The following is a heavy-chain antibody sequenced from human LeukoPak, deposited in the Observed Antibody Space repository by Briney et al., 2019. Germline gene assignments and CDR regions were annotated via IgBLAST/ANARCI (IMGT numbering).Heavy chain of an antibody. CDR3: AKRGVVIRVILVGFHKEANYFDS. Sequence: GGSLRLSCAVSGITLSNHGMSWVRQAPGKGLEWVAGISDSGGRTYYADSVKGRFTISRDTPKNTLYLQMNSLRAEDTAVYFCAKRGVVIRVILVGFHKEANYFDSWGQGALVSVSS. J-gene: IGHJ4*02. V-gene: IGHV3-23*01. CDR2: ISDSGGRT. D-gene: IGHD3-22*01. CDR1: GITLSNHG.